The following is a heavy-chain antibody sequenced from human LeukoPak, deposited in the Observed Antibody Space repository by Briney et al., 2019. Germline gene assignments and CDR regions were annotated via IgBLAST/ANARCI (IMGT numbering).Heavy chain of an antibody. V-gene: IGHV3-30*01. D-gene: IGHD3/OR15-3a*01. CDR1: GVTFTSHA. CDR3: ARDIFHFSRTGTGRIADLPDY. Sequence: PGGSLRLSCAASGVTFTSHAMYWVRQAPGKGLEWVAVTSHDESNKYYVESVKGRFTISRDNSKNTLYLRMNSLRAEDIAVYYCARDIFHFSRTGTGRIADLPDYWGPGTLVTVSS. J-gene: IGHJ4*02. CDR2: TSHDESNK.